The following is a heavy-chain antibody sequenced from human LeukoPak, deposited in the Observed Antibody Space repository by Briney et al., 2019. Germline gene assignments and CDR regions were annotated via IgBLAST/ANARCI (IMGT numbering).Heavy chain of an antibody. CDR1: GYTFTSYY. J-gene: IGHJ3*02. CDR3: AGMTITMIAPDAFDI. Sequence: ASVKVSCKAPGYTFTSYYMHWVRQAPGQGLEWMGIINPSGGSTSYAQKFQGRVTMTRDMSTSTVYMELSSLRSEDTAVYYCAGMTITMIAPDAFDIWGQGTMVTVSS. V-gene: IGHV1-46*01. D-gene: IGHD3-22*01. CDR2: INPSGGST.